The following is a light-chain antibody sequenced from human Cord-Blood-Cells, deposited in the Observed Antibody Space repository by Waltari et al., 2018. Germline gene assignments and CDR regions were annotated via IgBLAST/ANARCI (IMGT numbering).Light chain of an antibody. V-gene: IGKV2-29*02. CDR1: QSLLHSDGKTY. CDR2: EVS. J-gene: IGKJ2*01. Sequence: DIVMTQSPLSLSVTPGQLASISCKSSQSLLHSDGKTYLYWYLHTPSQSPHLLIYEVSSRFSRVPDRVSGSGSGTDFTLKISRVEAEDVGVYYGMQGIHLPSVYMYTFGQGTKLEIK. CDR3: MQGIHLPSVYMYT.